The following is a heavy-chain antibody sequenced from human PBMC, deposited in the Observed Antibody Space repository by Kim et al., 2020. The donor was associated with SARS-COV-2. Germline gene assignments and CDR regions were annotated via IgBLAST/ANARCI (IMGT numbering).Heavy chain of an antibody. CDR3: AKDGSFKIGAFDI. CDR2: ISWNSGSI. Sequence: GGSLRLSCAASGFTFDDYAMHWVRQAPGKGLEWVSGISWNSGSIGYADSVKGRFTISRDNAKNSLYLQMNSLRAEDTALYYCAKDGSFKIGAFDIWGQGTMVTVSS. CDR1: GFTFDDYA. J-gene: IGHJ3*02. V-gene: IGHV3-9*01.